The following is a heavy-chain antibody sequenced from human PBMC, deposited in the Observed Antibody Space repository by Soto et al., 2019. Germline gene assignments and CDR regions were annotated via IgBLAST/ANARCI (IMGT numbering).Heavy chain of an antibody. CDR3: ARDGIAAAGTDY. CDR2: ISSSSSYI. Sequence: EVQLVESGGGLVKPGGSLRLSCAASGFTFSSYSMNWVRQAPGKGLEWVSSISSSSSYIYYADSVKGRFTISRDNAKNSLYLQMNSLSAEDTAVYYCARDGIAAAGTDYWGQGTLVPVSS. V-gene: IGHV3-21*01. J-gene: IGHJ4*02. CDR1: GFTFSSYS. D-gene: IGHD6-13*01.